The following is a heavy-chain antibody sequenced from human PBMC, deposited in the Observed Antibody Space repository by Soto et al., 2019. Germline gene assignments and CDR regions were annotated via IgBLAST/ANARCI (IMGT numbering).Heavy chain of an antibody. D-gene: IGHD1-7*01. J-gene: IGHJ4*02. CDR1: VFTFTKYS. V-gene: IGHV3-21*06. CDR3: ATDSDELTSTFES. Sequence: WWSXRLSCSTAVFTFTKYSMNVFRQAPGKELECVSSISSTTNYIYYGDSMKGRFAISRDNAKNSLYLEMNSLRAEDTAVYYCATDSDELTSTFESWGQGTLVTVSS. CDR2: ISSTTNYI.